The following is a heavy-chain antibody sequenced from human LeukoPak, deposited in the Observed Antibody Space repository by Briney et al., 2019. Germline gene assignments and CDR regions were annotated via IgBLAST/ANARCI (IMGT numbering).Heavy chain of an antibody. CDR1: GGSISSGGYY. J-gene: IGHJ6*02. CDR3: ARGGMVTAIRYYYGMDV. D-gene: IGHD2-21*02. CDR2: IYYSGST. V-gene: IGHV4-31*03. Sequence: SQTLSLTCTVSGGSISSGGYYWSWIRQHPGKGLEWIGYIYYSGSTYYNPSLKSRVTISVDTSKNQFSLKLSSVTAADTAVYYCARGGMVTAIRYYYGMDVWGQGTTVTVSS.